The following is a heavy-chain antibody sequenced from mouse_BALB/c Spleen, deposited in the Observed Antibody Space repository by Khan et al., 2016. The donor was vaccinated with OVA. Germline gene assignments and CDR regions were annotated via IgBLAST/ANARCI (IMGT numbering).Heavy chain of an antibody. V-gene: IGHV3-2*02. D-gene: IGHD1-1*01. J-gene: IGHJ2*01. CDR2: ISYSGNT. CDR3: ARVYGGDFDY. CDR1: GYSITTDYA. Sequence: VQLKESGPGLVKPSQSLSLTCTVTGYSITTDYAWNWIRQFPGNKLEWMGYISYSGNTKYNPSLKSRISITRDTSKNQFFLQLKSVTTEDTASDYCARVYGGDFDYWGQGTTLTVSS.